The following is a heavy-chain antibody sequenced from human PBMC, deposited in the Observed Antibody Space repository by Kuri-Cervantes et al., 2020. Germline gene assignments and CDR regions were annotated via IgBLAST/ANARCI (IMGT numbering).Heavy chain of an antibody. J-gene: IGHJ6*03. V-gene: IGHV4-34*01. Sequence: SETLSLTCAVYGGSFSGYYWSWIRQPPGKGLEWIGEINHSGSTNYNPSLKSRVTISVDTSKNQFSLKLSSVTAADTAMYYCARGQPYGDYPYYYYYMDVWGKGTTVTVSS. D-gene: IGHD4-17*01. CDR1: GGSFSGYY. CDR2: INHSGST. CDR3: ARGQPYGDYPYYYYYMDV.